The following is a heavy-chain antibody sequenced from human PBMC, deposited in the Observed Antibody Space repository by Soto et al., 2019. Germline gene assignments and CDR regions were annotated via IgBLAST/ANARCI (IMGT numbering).Heavy chain of an antibody. Sequence: QVQLQESGPGLVKPSQTLSLTCTVSGGSISSGGYYWSWIRQHPGKGLEWIGYIYYSVSTYYNQSLKSRVTISVDTSKNQFSLKLSSVTAADTAVYYCARGPGLLPPYYFEYWGKGTLVTVSS. CDR2: IYYSVST. CDR1: GGSISSGGYY. CDR3: ARGPGLLPPYYFEY. J-gene: IGHJ4*02. V-gene: IGHV4-31*03. D-gene: IGHD2-21*02.